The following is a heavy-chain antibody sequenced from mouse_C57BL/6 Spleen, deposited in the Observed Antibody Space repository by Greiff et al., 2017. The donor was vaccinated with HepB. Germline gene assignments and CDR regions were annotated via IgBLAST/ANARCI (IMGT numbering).Heavy chain of an antibody. J-gene: IGHJ2*01. CDR3: ARGGTTGVERTGY. CDR2: IDPSDSYT. V-gene: IGHV1-50*01. D-gene: IGHD1-1*01. Sequence: QVQLQQPGAELVKPGASVKLSCKASGYTFTSYWMQWVKQRPGQGLEWIGEIDPSDSYTNYNQKFKGKATLTVDTSSSTAYMQLSSLTSEDSAVYYCARGGTTGVERTGYWGQGTTLTVSS. CDR1: GYTFTSYW.